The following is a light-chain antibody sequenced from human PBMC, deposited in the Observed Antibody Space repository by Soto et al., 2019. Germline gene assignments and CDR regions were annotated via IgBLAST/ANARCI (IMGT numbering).Light chain of an antibody. V-gene: IGKV3-20*01. CDR1: QSFSSSY. Sequence: EIVLTQSPATLSVSQGERATLSCRASQSFSSSYLAWYQQKPGQAPRLLIYGASSRATGIPDRFSGSGSGTDFTLTISRLEPEDFAVYYCQQYGSSPWTFGQGTKVDIK. J-gene: IGKJ1*01. CDR2: GAS. CDR3: QQYGSSPWT.